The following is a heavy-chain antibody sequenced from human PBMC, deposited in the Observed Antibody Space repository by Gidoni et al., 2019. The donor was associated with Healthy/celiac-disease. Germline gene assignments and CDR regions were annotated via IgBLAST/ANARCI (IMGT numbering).Heavy chain of an antibody. CDR1: GFTFSNAW. J-gene: IGHJ6*02. V-gene: IGHV3-15*01. Sequence: EVQLVESGGGLLKPGGSLRLSCSASGFTFSNAWMSWVRQAPGKGLEWVGRIKSKTDGGTTDYAAPVKGRFTISRDDSKNTLYLQMNSLKTEDTAVYYCTTDGVDCSSTSCSYYYYYGMDVWGQGTTVTVSS. CDR3: TTDGVDCSSTSCSYYYYYGMDV. D-gene: IGHD2-2*01. CDR2: IKSKTDGGTT.